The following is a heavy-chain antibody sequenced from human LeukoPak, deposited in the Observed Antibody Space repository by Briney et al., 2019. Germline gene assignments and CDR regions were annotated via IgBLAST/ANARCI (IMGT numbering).Heavy chain of an antibody. J-gene: IGHJ5*02. CDR2: IYHSGST. CDR1: GGSFSGYS. V-gene: IGHV4-30-2*01. Sequence: SETLSLTCAVHGGSFSGYSWSWIRQPPGKGLEWIGYIYHSGSTYYNPSLKSRVTISVDRSKNQFSLKLSSVTAADTAVYYCARAGTMVRGIIPTTWFDPWGQGTLVTVSS. CDR3: ARAGTMVRGIIPTTWFDP. D-gene: IGHD3-10*01.